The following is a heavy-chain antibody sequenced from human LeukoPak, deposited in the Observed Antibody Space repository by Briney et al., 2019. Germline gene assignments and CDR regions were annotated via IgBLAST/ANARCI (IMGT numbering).Heavy chain of an antibody. CDR2: IGTVGDT. CDR3: STGGAPTGHAYHV. D-gene: IGHD1-1*01. Sequence: PGGSLRLSCTASGLTFSSYDMHWVRQVTGKGLEWVSAIGTVGDTHYQGSVKGRLTISRENAKNSVYLQMNNLRAGDTAVYYCSTGGAPTGHAYHVWGQGTIVTVSS. V-gene: IGHV3-13*01. J-gene: IGHJ3*01. CDR1: GLTFSSYD.